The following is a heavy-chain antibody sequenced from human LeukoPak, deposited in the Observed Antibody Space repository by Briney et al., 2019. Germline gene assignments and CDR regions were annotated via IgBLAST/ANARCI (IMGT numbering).Heavy chain of an antibody. D-gene: IGHD6-13*01. V-gene: IGHV5-51*01. CDR1: GYSFTSYW. CDR2: IYCGDSDT. CDR3: ARPLPYSRFDAFDI. J-gene: IGHJ3*02. Sequence: GESLKISCKGSGYSFTSYWIGWVRQMPGKGLEWMGSIYCGDSDTRYSPSFRGQVTISADKSTRTAYLQWSSLKASDTAMYYCARPLPYSRFDAFDIWGQGTMVTVSS.